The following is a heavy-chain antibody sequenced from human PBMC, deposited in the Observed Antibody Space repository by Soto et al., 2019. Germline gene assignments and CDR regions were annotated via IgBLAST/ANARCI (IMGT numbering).Heavy chain of an antibody. Sequence: QVQLVQSGAEVKKPGSSVKVSCKASGGTFSSYAISWVRQAPVQGLEWMGGIIPIFGTANYAQKFQGRVTITADESTSTDYMELSSLRSEDTAVYYCARDGLSGWFDPWGQGTLVTVSS. D-gene: IGHD2-2*01. J-gene: IGHJ5*02. V-gene: IGHV1-69*01. CDR3: ARDGLSGWFDP. CDR2: IIPIFGTA. CDR1: GGTFSSYA.